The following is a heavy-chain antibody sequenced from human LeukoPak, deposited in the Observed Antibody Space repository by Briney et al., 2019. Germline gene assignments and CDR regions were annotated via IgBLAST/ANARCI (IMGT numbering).Heavy chain of an antibody. CDR3: AREKIGYYDGSGRGWFDP. CDR1: GGSISSSSYY. Sequence: SETLSLTCTVSGGSISSSSYYWGWIRQPPGKGLEWIGSIYYSGSTYYNPSLKSRVTISVDTSKNQFSLKLSSVTAADTAVFYCAREKIGYYDGSGRGWFDPWGQGTLVTVSS. D-gene: IGHD3-22*01. V-gene: IGHV4-39*07. J-gene: IGHJ5*02. CDR2: IYYSGST.